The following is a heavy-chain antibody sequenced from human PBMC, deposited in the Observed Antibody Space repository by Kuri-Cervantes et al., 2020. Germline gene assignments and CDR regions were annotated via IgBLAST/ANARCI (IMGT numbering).Heavy chain of an antibody. D-gene: IGHD6-13*01. CDR3: ARSSSSWYYFDY. Sequence: GSLRLSCAVYGGSFSGYHWTWIRQPPGKGLEWIGSIYYSGSTYYNPSLKSRVTISVDTSKNRFSLKLSSVTAADTAVYYCARSSSSWYYFDYWGQGTLVTVSS. V-gene: IGHV4-34*01. CDR2: IYYSGST. J-gene: IGHJ4*02. CDR1: GGSFSGYH.